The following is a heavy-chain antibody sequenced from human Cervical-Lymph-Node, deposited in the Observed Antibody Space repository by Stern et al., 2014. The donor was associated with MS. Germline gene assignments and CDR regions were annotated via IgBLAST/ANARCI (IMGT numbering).Heavy chain of an antibody. Sequence: QVQLVQSGAEVKKPGASVKVSCKVSGYSLTDLSMHWVRQPPGNGIEWMGGLDPYDAETIYAQQFQGRLTMTEDTSADTAYMELSSLRSEDTAVYYCVRYGDYVDAFDMWGQGTMVTVSS. CDR1: GYSLTDLS. J-gene: IGHJ3*02. D-gene: IGHD4-17*01. CDR3: VRYGDYVDAFDM. CDR2: LDPYDAET. V-gene: IGHV1-24*01.